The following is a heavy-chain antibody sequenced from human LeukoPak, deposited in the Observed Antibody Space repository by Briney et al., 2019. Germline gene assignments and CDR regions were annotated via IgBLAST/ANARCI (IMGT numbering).Heavy chain of an antibody. V-gene: IGHV4-39*01. D-gene: IGHD3-16*02. Sequence: SETLSLTCTVSGGSISSSSYYWGWIRQPPGKGLEWIGSIYYSGSTYYNPSLKSRVTISVDTSKNQFSLKLSSVTAADTAVYYCASTYDYGWGSYLYAFYIWGQGTMVTVSS. J-gene: IGHJ3*02. CDR1: GGSISSSSYY. CDR2: IYYSGST. CDR3: ASTYDYGWGSYLYAFYI.